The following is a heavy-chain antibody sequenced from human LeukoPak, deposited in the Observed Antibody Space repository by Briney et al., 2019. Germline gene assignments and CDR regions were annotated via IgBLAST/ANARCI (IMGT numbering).Heavy chain of an antibody. D-gene: IGHD5-18*01. J-gene: IGHJ3*02. CDR2: ISGSGGST. V-gene: IGHV3-23*01. CDR1: GFTFSNYA. CDR3: AKGSGYSYGSYDAFDI. Sequence: GGSLRLSCAASGFTFSNYAMSWVRQAPGKGLEWVSIISGSGGSTYDADSVRGRFTISRDNSKNTLYVQMNSLRAEDTAVYYCAKGSGYSYGSYDAFDIWGQGTMVTVSS.